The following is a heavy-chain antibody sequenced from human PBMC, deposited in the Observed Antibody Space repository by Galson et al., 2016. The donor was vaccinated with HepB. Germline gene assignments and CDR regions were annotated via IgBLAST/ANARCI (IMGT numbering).Heavy chain of an antibody. CDR1: AYTFSYYA. J-gene: IGHJ4*02. D-gene: IGHD3-22*01. Sequence: SLRLSCAASAYTFSYYAMTWVRQAPGKGLEWVSTVSGSGEHTFYADSVRGRFTISRDNSKGTVLLQMHSLRADDTAVYYCASADYYDNRRYFDSWGQGTRVTVSS. CDR3: ASADYYDNRRYFDS. V-gene: IGHV3-23*01. CDR2: VSGSGEHT.